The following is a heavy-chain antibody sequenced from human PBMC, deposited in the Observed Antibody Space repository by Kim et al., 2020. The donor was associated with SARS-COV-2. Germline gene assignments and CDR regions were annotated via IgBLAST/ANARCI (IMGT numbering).Heavy chain of an antibody. CDR2: INHSGST. J-gene: IGHJ5*02. D-gene: IGHD1-26*01. CDR1: GGSFSGYY. Sequence: SETLSLTCAVYGGSFSGYYWSWIRQPPGKGLEWIGEINHSGSTNYNPSLKSRVTISVDTSKNQFSLKLSSVTAADTAVYYCARGLPSSGSYQNWFDPWGQGTLVTVSS. V-gene: IGHV4-34*01. CDR3: ARGLPSSGSYQNWFDP.